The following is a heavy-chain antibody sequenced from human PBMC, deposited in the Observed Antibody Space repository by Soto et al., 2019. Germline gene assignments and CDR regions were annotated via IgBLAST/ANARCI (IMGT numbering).Heavy chain of an antibody. V-gene: IGHV3-23*01. CDR2: ISGSNGST. J-gene: IGHJ4*02. Sequence: GGSLKLSCATTGFTFSNYAVTWVRKATGKGLEWVSTISGSNGSTYYEETVKSGYTKSRDNSKNTLYLQMNSLRAEDTAVYYCAKDQGSSWYEIDYWGQGTLVTVSS. CDR1: GFTFSNYA. CDR3: AKDQGSSWYEIDY. D-gene: IGHD6-13*01.